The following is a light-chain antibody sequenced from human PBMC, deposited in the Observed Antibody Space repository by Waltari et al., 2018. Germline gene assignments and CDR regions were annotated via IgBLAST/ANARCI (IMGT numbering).Light chain of an antibody. Sequence: QSVLTPPPSVSAAPGQKVTIPCSGSSSNIGRNHVSWYQQLPGTAPKLLIYETNKRPSGIPDRFSGSKSGPSATLGITGLQPGDEASYYCGTWDGSLTVGVFGGGTVLTVL. V-gene: IGLV1-51*02. CDR2: ETN. J-gene: IGLJ2*01. CDR1: SSNIGRNH. CDR3: GTWDGSLTVGV.